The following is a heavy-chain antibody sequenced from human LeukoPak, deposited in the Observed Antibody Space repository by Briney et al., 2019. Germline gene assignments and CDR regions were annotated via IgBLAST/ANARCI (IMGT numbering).Heavy chain of an antibody. Sequence: VASVKVSCKASGGTFSSYAISWVRQAPGQGLEWMGGIIPIFGTANYAQKFQGRVTITADESTSTAYMELSSLRSEDTAVYYCARPVVTTYAFDIWGQGTMVTVSS. D-gene: IGHD2-21*02. CDR3: ARPVVTTYAFDI. CDR1: GGTFSSYA. J-gene: IGHJ3*02. V-gene: IGHV1-69*13. CDR2: IIPIFGTA.